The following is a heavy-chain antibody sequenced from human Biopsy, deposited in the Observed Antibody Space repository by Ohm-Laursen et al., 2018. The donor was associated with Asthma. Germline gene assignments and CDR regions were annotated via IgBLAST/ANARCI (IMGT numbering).Heavy chain of an antibody. CDR2: AHFSGST. J-gene: IGHJ6*01. Sequence: SDTLSLTCPVSGGYIDSHDWSWCWIRQSPGKGLQWLGYAHFSGSTHYNPSLERRVRMSVDTSKSQVSLSLRSVSAADTAVYFCARVLRYGDIFFGMDVWGQGTTVTASS. D-gene: IGHD4-17*01. CDR1: GGYIDSHDWS. V-gene: IGHV4-30-4*02. CDR3: ARVLRYGDIFFGMDV.